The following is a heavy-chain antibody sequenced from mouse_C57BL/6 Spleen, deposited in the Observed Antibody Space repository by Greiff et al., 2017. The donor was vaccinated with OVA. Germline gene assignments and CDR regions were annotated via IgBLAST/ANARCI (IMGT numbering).Heavy chain of an antibody. Sequence: QVQLQQPGAELVRPGSSVKLSCKASGYTFTSYWMDWVKQRPGQGLEWIGNIYPSDSETHYNQKFKDKATLTVDKSSSTAYMQLSSLTSEDSAVYYCASSRQLRFAYWGQGTLVTVSA. D-gene: IGHD3-2*02. V-gene: IGHV1-61*01. CDR1: GYTFTSYW. CDR2: IYPSDSET. CDR3: ASSRQLRFAY. J-gene: IGHJ3*01.